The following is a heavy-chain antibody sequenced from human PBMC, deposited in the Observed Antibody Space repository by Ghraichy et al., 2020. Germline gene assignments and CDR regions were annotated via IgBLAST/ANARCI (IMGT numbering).Heavy chain of an antibody. CDR2: ISGSGGST. J-gene: IGHJ1*01. D-gene: IGHD3-22*01. CDR3: ANFYDSSGSSRGVYFQH. Sequence: GGSLRLSCAASGFTFSSYAMSWVRQAPGKGLEWVSAISGSGGSTYYADSVKGRFTISRDNSKNTLYLQMNSLRAEDTAVYYCANFYDSSGSSRGVYFQHWGQGTLVTVSS. CDR1: GFTFSSYA. V-gene: IGHV3-23*01.